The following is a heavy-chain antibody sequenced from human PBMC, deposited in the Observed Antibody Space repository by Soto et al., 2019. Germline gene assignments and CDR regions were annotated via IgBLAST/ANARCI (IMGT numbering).Heavy chain of an antibody. Sequence: PWETLSLTCTVSGGSISSYYWSWIRQPPGKGLEWIGYIYYSGSTNYNPSLKSRVTISVDTSKSQFSLKLSSVTAADTAVYYCARDGQGGSHSYNWFDPWGQGTLVTVSS. CDR3: ARDGQGGSHSYNWFDP. CDR1: GGSISSYY. CDR2: IYYSGST. V-gene: IGHV4-59*01. J-gene: IGHJ5*02. D-gene: IGHD1-26*01.